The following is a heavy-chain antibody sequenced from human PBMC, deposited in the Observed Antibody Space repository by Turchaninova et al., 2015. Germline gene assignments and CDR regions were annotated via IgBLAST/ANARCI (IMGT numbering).Heavy chain of an antibody. D-gene: IGHD4/OR15-4a*01. CDR2: IYSSGTL. J-gene: IGHJ4*02. Sequence: QVQLQESGPGLVKPSETLSLTCTVSGGSISSYYWTWIRQPPGKGLGWIGYIYSSGTLNYNPSLKSRLTISVDTSKNQFSLNLSSGTAADTAVYYCAWASSYGGHLGYWGQGTLVTVSS. CDR3: AWASSYGGHLGY. CDR1: GGSISSYY. V-gene: IGHV4-59*01.